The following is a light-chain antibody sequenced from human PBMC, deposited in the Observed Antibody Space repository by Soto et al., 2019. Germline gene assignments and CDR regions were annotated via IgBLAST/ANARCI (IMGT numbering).Light chain of an antibody. CDR3: QQYNNWPLT. V-gene: IGKV3-15*01. J-gene: IGKJ1*01. Sequence: EIVLTQSPGTLSLSAGERATLSCRASQSVSSTYVAWYQQKPGQAPRLLIYGASTRATGIPARFSGSGSGTECTLTISSLQSEDVAVYYCQQYNNWPLTLGQGTKVDI. CDR1: QSVSST. CDR2: GAS.